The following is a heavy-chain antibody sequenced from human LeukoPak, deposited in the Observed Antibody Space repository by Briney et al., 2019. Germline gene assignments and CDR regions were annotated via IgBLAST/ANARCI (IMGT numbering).Heavy chain of an antibody. Sequence: SETLSLTCTVSGGSISNYHWSWIRQPAGKGLQWIGQIHTSGSTNYNPPLKSRVTVSIDTTEDQVSLTIRSVTAADTAFYYCARRDISSGWSFDYWGQGTLVTVSS. CDR1: GGSISNYH. CDR2: IHTSGST. V-gene: IGHV4-4*07. D-gene: IGHD6-19*01. CDR3: ARRDISSGWSFDY. J-gene: IGHJ4*02.